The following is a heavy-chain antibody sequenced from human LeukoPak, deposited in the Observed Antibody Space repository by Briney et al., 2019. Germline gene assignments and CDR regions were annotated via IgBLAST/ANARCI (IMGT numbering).Heavy chain of an antibody. D-gene: IGHD4-17*01. Sequence: SETLSLTCIVSGGSISSISSNNYHWGWIRQPPGKGLEWIGSIYYSGSTYYNPSLKSRVTISVDTSKNQFSLKLSSVTAADTAVYYCARDYGDYVPYYYYGMDVWGQGTTVTVSS. CDR2: IYYSGST. J-gene: IGHJ6*02. CDR1: GGSISSISSNNYH. V-gene: IGHV4-39*02. CDR3: ARDYGDYVPYYYYGMDV.